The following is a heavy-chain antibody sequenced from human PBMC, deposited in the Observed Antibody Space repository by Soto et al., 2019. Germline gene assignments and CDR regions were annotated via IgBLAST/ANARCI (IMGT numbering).Heavy chain of an antibody. CDR2: IYYSGST. J-gene: IGHJ6*02. V-gene: IGHV4-30-4*01. Sequence: LSLTCTVSSCSIRSEDYYWSCICQPPGKGLEWIGYIYYSGSTYYNPSLKSRVTISVDTSKNQFSLKLSSVTAADTAVYYCARDLAAAGSDDYGMDVWGQGTTVTVSS. CDR1: SCSIRSEDYY. D-gene: IGHD6-13*01. CDR3: ARDLAAAGSDDYGMDV.